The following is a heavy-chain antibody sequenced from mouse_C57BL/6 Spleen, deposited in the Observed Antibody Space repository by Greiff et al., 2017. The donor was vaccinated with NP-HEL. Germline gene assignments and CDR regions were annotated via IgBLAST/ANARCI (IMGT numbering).Heavy chain of an antibody. Sequence: QVQLQQPGAELVRPGTSVKLSCKASGYTFTSYWMHWVKQRPGQGLEWIGVIDPYDSYTNYNQKFKGKATLTVDTSSSTAYMQLSSLTSEDSAVYYCARSLDSAGYSDYWGQGTTLTVSS. CDR1: GYTFTSYW. CDR2: IDPYDSYT. D-gene: IGHD3-2*02. V-gene: IGHV1-59*01. J-gene: IGHJ2*01. CDR3: ARSLDSAGYSDY.